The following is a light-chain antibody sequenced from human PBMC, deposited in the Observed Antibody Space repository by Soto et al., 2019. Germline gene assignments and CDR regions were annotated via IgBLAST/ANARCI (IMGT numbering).Light chain of an antibody. CDR2: GAS. Sequence: EIGMTQSPGTLSFSPGERATLSCRASQSVSDDYLAWYQQKPGQAPILVICGASTRATGIPDRFRGSGSGTDFTLTICRMETEDFAIYYWQQYGTTPYTFGQGNRLEIK. CDR3: QQYGTTPYT. V-gene: IGKV3-20*01. J-gene: IGKJ2*01. CDR1: QSVSDDY.